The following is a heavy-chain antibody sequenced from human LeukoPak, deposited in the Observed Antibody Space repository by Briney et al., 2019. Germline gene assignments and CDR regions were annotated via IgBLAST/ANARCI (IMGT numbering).Heavy chain of an antibody. J-gene: IGHJ4*02. CDR1: GYTFTSYG. Sequence: GASVKVSCKASGYTFTSYGISWVRQAPGQGLEWMGWISAYNGNTNYAQKLQGRVTMTTDTSTSTAYMELRSLRSDDTAVYYCARDRLPYCTNGVCFVDYWGQGTLVTVPS. CDR3: ARDRLPYCTNGVCFVDY. V-gene: IGHV1-18*01. CDR2: ISAYNGNT. D-gene: IGHD2-8*01.